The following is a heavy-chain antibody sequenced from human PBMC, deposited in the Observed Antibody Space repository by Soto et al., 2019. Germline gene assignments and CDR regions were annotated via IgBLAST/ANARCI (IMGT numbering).Heavy chain of an antibody. Sequence: EVQLLESGGGLVQPGGSLRLSCAASGFTFSSYAMSWVRQAPGKGLEWVSAISGSGGSTYYADSVKGRFTISRDNSKNTLYLKRNSLRAEDTAVYYCAKGGLFLEWLVSVYWGQGTLVTVSS. CDR3: AKGGLFLEWLVSVY. D-gene: IGHD3-3*01. V-gene: IGHV3-23*01. CDR2: ISGSGGST. J-gene: IGHJ4*02. CDR1: GFTFSSYA.